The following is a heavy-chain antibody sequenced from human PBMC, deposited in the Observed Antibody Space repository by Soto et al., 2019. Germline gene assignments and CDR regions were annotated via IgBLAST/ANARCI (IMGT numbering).Heavy chain of an antibody. CDR3: ARIGYDFWSGYYSNYYYYGMDV. J-gene: IGHJ6*02. D-gene: IGHD3-3*01. V-gene: IGHV1-8*01. CDR1: GYTFTSYD. CDR2: MNPNSGNT. Sequence: ASVKVSCKASGYTFTSYDINWVRQATGQGLEWMGWMNPNSGNTGYAQKFQGRVTMTRNTSISTAYMELSSLRSEDTAVYYCARIGYDFWSGYYSNYYYYGMDVWGQGTTVTVSS.